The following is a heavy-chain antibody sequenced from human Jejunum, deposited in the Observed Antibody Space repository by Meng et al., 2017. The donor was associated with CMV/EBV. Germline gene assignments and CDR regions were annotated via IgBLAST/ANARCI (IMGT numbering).Heavy chain of an antibody. CDR1: GFPLNSYG. J-gene: IGHJ4*02. V-gene: IGHV3-33*01. CDR2: LWYDGSRK. Sequence: SGFPLNSYGIHCVGQFPGKGLEWVAVLWYDGSRKYFASSVQGRFSISRDDSKNTVYLQMNSLRAEDTAVYYCARDNDGSSHYSQFDYWGQGTLVTVSS. D-gene: IGHD3-22*01. CDR3: ARDNDGSSHYSQFDY.